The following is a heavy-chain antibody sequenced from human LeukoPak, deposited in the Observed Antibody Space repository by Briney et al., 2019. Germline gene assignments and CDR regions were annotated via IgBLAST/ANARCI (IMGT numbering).Heavy chain of an antibody. V-gene: IGHV4-39*01. Sequence: SETLSLTCTVSGGSISSSSYYWGWIRQPPGKGLEWIGSIYYSGSTYYNPSLKSRVTISVDTSKNQFSLKLSSVTAADTAVYYCARILYSSSWTYPYYYYYYMDVWGKGTTVTISS. CDR1: GGSISSSSYY. CDR2: IYYSGST. D-gene: IGHD6-13*01. CDR3: ARILYSSSWTYPYYYYYYMDV. J-gene: IGHJ6*03.